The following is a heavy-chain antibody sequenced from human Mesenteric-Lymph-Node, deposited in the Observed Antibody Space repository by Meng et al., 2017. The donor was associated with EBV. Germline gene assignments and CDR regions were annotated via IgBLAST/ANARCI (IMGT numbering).Heavy chain of an antibody. CDR1: GFIVSSDY. Sequence: VKVGGAGGGLPPPGWSLRLSCAAFGFIVSSDYMGWVRQAPGKGLEWVSVIFSGGSIYYADSVKGRFTISRDNSKNTLYLKINSLRVEDTAVYYCARCGYSGVIDYWGQGTLVTVSS. V-gene: IGHV3-53*01. D-gene: IGHD5-12*01. CDR3: ARCGYSGVIDY. CDR2: IFSGGSI. J-gene: IGHJ4*02.